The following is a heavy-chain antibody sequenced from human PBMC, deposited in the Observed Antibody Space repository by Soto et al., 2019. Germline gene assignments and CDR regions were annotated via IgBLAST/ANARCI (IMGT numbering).Heavy chain of an antibody. Sequence: SSTXSLTCSVAGCSIIIGCYSWSWIRQTPGKGLEWIGYIYPTGKTYYNPSLENRVTISIDTSKNQLSMKLTSVTAADTAVYYCARDTKGTETRWGVWGQGTTVKVSS. CDR2: IYPTGKT. V-gene: IGHV4-30-2*01. D-gene: IGHD3-10*01. J-gene: IGHJ6*02. CDR3: ARDTKGTETRWGV. CDR1: GCSIIIGCYS.